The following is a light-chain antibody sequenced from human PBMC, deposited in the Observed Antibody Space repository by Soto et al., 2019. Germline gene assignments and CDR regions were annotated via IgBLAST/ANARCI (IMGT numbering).Light chain of an antibody. V-gene: IGLV2-14*01. CDR3: SSYTSSSTPHVV. J-gene: IGLJ2*01. Sequence: QSALTQPASVSGSPGQSITISCTGTSSDVGGYNYVSWYQQHPGKAPKLMIYEVSNRPSGVSNRFSGSKSGNTASLTISGLQAEDEADYYCSSYTSSSTPHVVFGGGTKDTVL. CDR1: SSDVGGYNY. CDR2: EVS.